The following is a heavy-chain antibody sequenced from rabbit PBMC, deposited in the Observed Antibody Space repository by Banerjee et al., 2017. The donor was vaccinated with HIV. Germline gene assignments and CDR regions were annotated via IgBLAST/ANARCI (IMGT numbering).Heavy chain of an antibody. CDR1: GFSFSSNYY. CDR3: ARAGLYHDGWAMNL. J-gene: IGHJ4*01. D-gene: IGHD4-1*01. V-gene: IGHV1S40*01. CDR2: IAAGSSGST. Sequence: QSLEESGGDLVKPGASLTLTCTASGFSFSSNYYMCWVRQAPGKGLEWIACIAAGSSGSTYYASWAKGRFTISKTSSTTVTLQMTSLTAADTATYFCARAGLYHDGWAMNLWGPGTLVTVS.